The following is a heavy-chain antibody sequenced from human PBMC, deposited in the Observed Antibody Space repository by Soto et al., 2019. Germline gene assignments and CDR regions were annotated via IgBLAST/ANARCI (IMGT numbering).Heavy chain of an antibody. Sequence: LVESLKISCKGSGYIFTTYWITWVLRMPGKGLEWMGRIDPTDSYTNYSPSFQGHVTISADKSISTAYLQWSSLKASDTAIYFCALNVAAAGSGFDPWGQGTLVTVSS. CDR1: GYIFTTYW. CDR2: IDPTDSYT. J-gene: IGHJ5*02. D-gene: IGHD6-13*01. CDR3: ALNVAAAGSGFDP. V-gene: IGHV5-10-1*01.